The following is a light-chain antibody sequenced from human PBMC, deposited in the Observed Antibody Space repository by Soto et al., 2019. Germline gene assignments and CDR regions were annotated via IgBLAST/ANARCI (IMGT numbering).Light chain of an antibody. CDR3: SSYAGSNNL. CDR1: SSDVGGYNY. CDR2: EVS. Sequence: QSVLTQPPSASGSPGQSVTISCIGTSSDVGGYNYVSWYQQHPGKAPKLMIYEVSKRPSGVPDRFSGSKSGNTASLTVSGLQAEDEADYYCSSYAGSNNLFGGGTKVTVL. J-gene: IGLJ2*01. V-gene: IGLV2-8*01.